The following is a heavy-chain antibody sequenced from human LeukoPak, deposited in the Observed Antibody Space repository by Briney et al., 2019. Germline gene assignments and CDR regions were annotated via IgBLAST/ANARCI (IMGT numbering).Heavy chain of an antibody. V-gene: IGHV5-51*01. CDR2: IYPGDSDT. CDR3: ARPYASYYFDY. Sequence: GESLKISCKASGYSFTTYWIGWVRQMPGKGLEWMGIIYPGDSDTRYSPSFQGQVTISVDKSISTAYLQWSSLKASDTAMYYCARPYASYYFDYWGQGTPVTVSS. D-gene: IGHD4-17*01. J-gene: IGHJ4*02. CDR1: GYSFTTYW.